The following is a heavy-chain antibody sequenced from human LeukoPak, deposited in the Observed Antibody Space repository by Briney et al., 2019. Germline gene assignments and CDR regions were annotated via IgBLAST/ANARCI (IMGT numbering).Heavy chain of an antibody. CDR1: GFTFSSHS. D-gene: IGHD5-12*01. J-gene: IGHJ4*02. CDR3: ARGLYSGYD. V-gene: IGHV3-21*01. CDR2: ISTSSYYI. Sequence: PGGSLRLSCAASGFTFSSHSMNWVRQAPGKGLDGVSSISTSSYYIYYADSVKGRFTISRDNAKNSLYLQMNSLRAEDTAVYYCARGLYSGYDWGQGTLVTVSS.